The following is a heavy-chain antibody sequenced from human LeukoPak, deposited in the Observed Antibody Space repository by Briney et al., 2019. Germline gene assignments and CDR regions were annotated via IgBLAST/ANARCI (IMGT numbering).Heavy chain of an antibody. Sequence: PGGSLRLSCAASGFPFSSYSMNWVRQAPGKGLEWVSSINSDSSLMYYAESVKGRFTISRDNARNSLYLQMSSLRVEDTAVYYCIRDLFDDYSLDYWGQGALVTVSS. D-gene: IGHD3-16*01. CDR1: GFPFSSYS. V-gene: IGHV3-21*01. CDR2: INSDSSLM. J-gene: IGHJ4*02. CDR3: IRDLFDDYSLDY.